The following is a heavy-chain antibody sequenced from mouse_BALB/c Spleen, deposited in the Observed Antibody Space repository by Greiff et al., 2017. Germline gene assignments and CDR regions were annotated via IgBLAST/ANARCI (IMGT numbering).Heavy chain of an antibody. CDR2: IYPGDGDT. CDR1: GYTFTSYW. V-gene: IGHV1-87*01. CDR3: ARETMPFYCDY. Sequence: QVQLKESGAELARPGASVKLSCKASGYTFTSYWMQWVNQRPGQGLEWIGAIYPGDGDTRYTQKFKGKATLTADKSSSTAYMQLSSLASEDSAVYYCARETMPFYCDYWGQGTTLTVSS. D-gene: IGHD1-1*02. J-gene: IGHJ2*01.